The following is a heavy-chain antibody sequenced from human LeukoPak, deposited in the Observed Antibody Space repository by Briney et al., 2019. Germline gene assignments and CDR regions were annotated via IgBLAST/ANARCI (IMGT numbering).Heavy chain of an antibody. CDR3: ARDRTSDY. CDR2: IKQDGSEK. V-gene: IGHV3-7*04. J-gene: IGHJ4*02. Sequence: GWSLRLSCAASGFTFSSYSMTWVRQAPGKGLEWVANIKQDGSEKYYVDSVKGRFTISRDNAKNSLYLQMNSLRADDTAVYYCARDRTSDYWGQGTLVTVSS. CDR1: GFTFSSYS.